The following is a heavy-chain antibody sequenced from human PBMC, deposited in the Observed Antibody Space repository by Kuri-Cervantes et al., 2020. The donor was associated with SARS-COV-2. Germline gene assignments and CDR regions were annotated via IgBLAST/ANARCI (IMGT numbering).Heavy chain of an antibody. Sequence: SETLSLTCAVSGGSISSGGYSWSWIRQPPGKGLEWIGYIYHSGSTYYNPSLKSRVTISVDRSKNQFSLKLSSVTAADTAVYYCAREGYCSGGSCFDYWGQGTLVTVSS. CDR3: AREGYCSGGSCFDY. D-gene: IGHD2-15*01. CDR1: GGSISSGGYS. V-gene: IGHV4-30-2*02. J-gene: IGHJ4*02. CDR2: IYHSGST.